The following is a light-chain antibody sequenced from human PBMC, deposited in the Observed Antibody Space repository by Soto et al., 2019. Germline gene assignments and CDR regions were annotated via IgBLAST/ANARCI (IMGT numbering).Light chain of an antibody. J-gene: IGKJ4*01. CDR3: QERSHWPSLT. CDR1: QSVNSNY. V-gene: IGKV3-11*01. CDR2: DAT. Sequence: EIVMTQSPATMSPPPGERATLFCRSCQSVNSNYLAWYQQKPGQAHRLLIYDATKRATGIPARFSGSGYGTDFTLTISSLEPQDFAVYFCQERSHWPSLTFGGGTKVDIK.